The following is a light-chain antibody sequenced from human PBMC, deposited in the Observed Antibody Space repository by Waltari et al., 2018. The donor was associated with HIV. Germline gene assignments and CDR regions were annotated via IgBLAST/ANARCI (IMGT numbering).Light chain of an antibody. V-gene: IGLV2-14*01. J-gene: IGLJ1*01. Sequence: QSALTQPASVSGSPGQSITISCTGTSSDVGGSNYVSWYQQHPGKAPKLMIYEVSNRPSGVSNRFSGSKSGNTASLTISGLQAEDEAGYYCSSYTSSSTYVFGTETTVTVL. CDR1: SSDVGGSNY. CDR3: SSYTSSSTYV. CDR2: EVS.